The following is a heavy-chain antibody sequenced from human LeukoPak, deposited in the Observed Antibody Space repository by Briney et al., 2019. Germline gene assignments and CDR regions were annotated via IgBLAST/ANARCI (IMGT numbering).Heavy chain of an antibody. D-gene: IGHD3-22*01. CDR2: IIPIFGTA. V-gene: IGHV1-69*13. Sequence: GASVEVSCKASGGTFSSYAISWVRQAPGQGLEWMGGIIPIFGTANYAQKFQGRVTITADESTSTAYMELSSLRSEDTAVYYCAREVRTPMYNWFDPWGQGTLVTVSS. CDR1: GGTFSSYA. CDR3: AREVRTPMYNWFDP. J-gene: IGHJ5*02.